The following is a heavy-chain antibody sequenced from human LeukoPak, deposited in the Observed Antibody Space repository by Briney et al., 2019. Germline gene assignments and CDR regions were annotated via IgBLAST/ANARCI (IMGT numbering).Heavy chain of an antibody. J-gene: IGHJ4*02. D-gene: IGHD6-19*01. V-gene: IGHV3-21*01. CDR2: ISSSSSYI. CDR3: ARDQGSGWYYFDY. CDR1: GFTFSSYS. Sequence: PGGSLRLSCAASGFTFSSYSMNWVRQAPGKGLEWVSSISSSSSYIYYADSVKGRFTISRGNAKNSLYLQMNSLRAEDTAVYYCARDQGSGWYYFDYWGQGTLVTVSS.